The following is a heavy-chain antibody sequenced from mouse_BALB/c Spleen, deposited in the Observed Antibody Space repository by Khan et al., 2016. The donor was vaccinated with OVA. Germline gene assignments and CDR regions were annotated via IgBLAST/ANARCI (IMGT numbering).Heavy chain of an antibody. J-gene: IGHJ4*01. CDR2: IAPGSGST. Sequence: DLVKPGASVKLSCKASGYTFTSYWINWIKQRPGQGLEWIGRIAPGSGSTYYNEMFKVTATMTVDTSSSTAYIHLSSLLSEDSAVYFCARSNYYGSSLYAMDYWGQGTSVTVSS. D-gene: IGHD1-1*01. CDR1: GYTFTSYW. V-gene: IGHV1S41*01. CDR3: ARSNYYGSSLYAMDY.